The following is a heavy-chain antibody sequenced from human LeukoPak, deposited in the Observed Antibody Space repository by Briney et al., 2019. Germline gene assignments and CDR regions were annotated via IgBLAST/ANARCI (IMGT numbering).Heavy chain of an antibody. CDR3: ARRNEATRRGSWSDP. CDR2: IYWNDDK. D-gene: IGHD6-6*01. J-gene: IGHJ5*02. Sequence: SGPTLVRPTQTLTLTCTFSGFSLSTSVVGVGWVRQPPGKALEWLALIYWNDDKQYSPSLKSRLTITKDTSKNQVILTMANMDPVDTATYYCARRNEATRRGSWSDPWGQGTLVTVSS. V-gene: IGHV2-5*01. CDR1: GFSLSTSVVG.